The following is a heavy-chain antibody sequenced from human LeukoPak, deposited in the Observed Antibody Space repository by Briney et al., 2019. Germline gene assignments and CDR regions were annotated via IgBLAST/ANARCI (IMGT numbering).Heavy chain of an antibody. D-gene: IGHD3-22*01. CDR1: GFTFNSYS. J-gene: IGHJ2*01. V-gene: IGHV3-21*01. CDR2: ISSSSGYV. CDR3: ARTYYYDSSGYYYGWYFDL. Sequence: SGGSLRLSCAASGFTFNSYSMNWVRQAPGKGLEWVSSISSSSGYVYYADSVKGRFTISRDNAKNSLYLQMNSLRAEDTAVYYCARTYYYDSSGYYYGWYFDLWGRGTLVTVSS.